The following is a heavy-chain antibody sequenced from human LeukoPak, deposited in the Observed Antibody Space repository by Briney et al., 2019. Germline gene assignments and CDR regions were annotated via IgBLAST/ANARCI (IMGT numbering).Heavy chain of an antibody. V-gene: IGHV3-23*01. CDR1: GFTFSSYA. CDR2: ISGSGGST. J-gene: IGHJ4*02. Sequence: GGPLRLSSAASGFTFSSYAMSWVRQAPGKGLEWVSAISGSGGSTYYADSVKGRFTISRDNSKNTLYLQMNSLRAEDTAVYYCAKDVVVVAATQSDYWGQGTLVTVSS. CDR3: AKDVVVVAATQSDY. D-gene: IGHD2-15*01.